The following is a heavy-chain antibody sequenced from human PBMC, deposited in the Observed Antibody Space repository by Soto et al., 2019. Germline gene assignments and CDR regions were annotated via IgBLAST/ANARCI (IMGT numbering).Heavy chain of an antibody. CDR2: INHSGST. Sequence: QVQLQQWGAGLLKPSETLSLTCAVDGGSFRGYYWSWIRQPPGKGLEWIGEINHSGSTTYNPSLKSRGTISVDTSKIQFSLKLSSVTAADTAVYYCARQVGVPATPHAFDRWGQGTMVTVSS. CDR1: GGSFRGYY. J-gene: IGHJ3*02. CDR3: ARQVGVPATPHAFDR. D-gene: IGHD2-15*01. V-gene: IGHV4-34*01.